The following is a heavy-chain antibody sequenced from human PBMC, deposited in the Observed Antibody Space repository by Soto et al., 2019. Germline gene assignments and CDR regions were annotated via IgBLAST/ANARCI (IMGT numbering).Heavy chain of an antibody. CDR1: GDSVSSNSAA. J-gene: IGHJ4*02. CDR3: ARGVAGTGFDL. V-gene: IGHV6-1*01. D-gene: IGHD6-19*01. Sequence: SQTLSLTCAISGDSVSSNSAAWNWIRSSPSRGLEWLGRTYYRSNWRHDYAVSVKSRITVNPDTSKNHFSLQLNSVTPDDTAVYYCARGVAGTGFDLWGQGTLVTVSS. CDR2: TYYRSNWRH.